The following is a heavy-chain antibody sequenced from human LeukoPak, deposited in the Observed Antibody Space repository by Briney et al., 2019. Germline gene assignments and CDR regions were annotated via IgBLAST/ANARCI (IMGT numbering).Heavy chain of an antibody. Sequence: SQTLSLTCTVSGGSISSGGYYWSWIRQPPGKGLEWIGYIYHSGSTYYNPSLKSRVTISVDRSKNQFSLKLSSVTAADTAVYYCARADHAGDYFDYWGQGTLVTVSS. V-gene: IGHV4-30-2*01. CDR1: GGSISSGGYY. J-gene: IGHJ4*02. CDR3: ARADHAGDYFDY. CDR2: IYHSGST. D-gene: IGHD2-2*01.